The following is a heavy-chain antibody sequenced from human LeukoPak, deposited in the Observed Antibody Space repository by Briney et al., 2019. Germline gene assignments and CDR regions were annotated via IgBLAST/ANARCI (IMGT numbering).Heavy chain of an antibody. Sequence: PSETLSLTCTVSGGSISSYYWSWIRQPPGKGLEWIGYIYYSGSTNYNPSLKSRVTISVDTSKNQFSLKLTSVTAAATAVYYCARDLAREDAFDIWGQGTVVTVPS. CDR2: IYYSGST. J-gene: IGHJ3*02. D-gene: IGHD2-21*01. V-gene: IGHV4-59*01. CDR1: GGSISSYY. CDR3: ARDLAREDAFDI.